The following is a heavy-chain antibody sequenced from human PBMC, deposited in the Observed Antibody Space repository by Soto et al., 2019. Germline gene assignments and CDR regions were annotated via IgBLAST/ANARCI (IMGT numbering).Heavy chain of an antibody. CDR2: ISGSGGST. CDR3: ARDRRLGAYRLGDAFDI. J-gene: IGHJ3*02. V-gene: IGHV3-23*01. Sequence: GGSLRLSCVVSGFTYSIYAMNWVRQAPGKGLERVSGISGSGGSTTYADSVKGRFTISRDNSKNTLYMQMNSLRAEDTAVYYCARDRRLGAYRLGDAFDIWGQGTMVTVSS. CDR1: GFTYSIYA. D-gene: IGHD2-2*02.